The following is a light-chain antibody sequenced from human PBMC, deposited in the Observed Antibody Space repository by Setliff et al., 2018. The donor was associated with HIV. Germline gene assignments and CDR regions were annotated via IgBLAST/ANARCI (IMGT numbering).Light chain of an antibody. CDR3: PAWDSSTAAYV. Sequence: SYELTQPPSVSVSPGQTASITCSGDKLGERYASWYQQKPGQSPVVVIYQDNKRPSGIPERFSGSNSGNTATLTISGTQAMDEADYYCPAWDSSTAAYVFGTGTKVTVL. CDR1: KLGERY. J-gene: IGLJ1*01. CDR2: QDN. V-gene: IGLV3-1*01.